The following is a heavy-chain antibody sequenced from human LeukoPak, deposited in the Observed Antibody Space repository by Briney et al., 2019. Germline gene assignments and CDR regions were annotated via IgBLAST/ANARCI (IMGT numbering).Heavy chain of an antibody. D-gene: IGHD3-22*01. J-gene: IGHJ5*02. Sequence: PSETLSLTCTVSGGSISSGGYYWSWIRQHPGKGLEWIGYIYYSGSTYYNPSLKSRVTISVDTSKNQFSLKLSSVTAADTAVYYCARVLDSSGYYVRGSRDWFDPWGQGTLVTVSS. CDR2: IYYSGST. CDR3: ARVLDSSGYYVRGSRDWFDP. CDR1: GGSISSGGYY. V-gene: IGHV4-31*03.